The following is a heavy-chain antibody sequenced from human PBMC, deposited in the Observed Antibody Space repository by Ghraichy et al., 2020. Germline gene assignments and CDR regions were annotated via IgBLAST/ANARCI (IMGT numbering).Heavy chain of an antibody. V-gene: IGHV1-18*01. CDR1: GYTVTSSV. Sequence: ASVKVSCKVSGYTVTSSVISFVRLSPVLVLEWMGWISAYNGNTNYAQKLQGRVTMTTDTSTSTAYMELRSLRSDDTAVYYCARAESSGWYYWGQGTLVTVSS. D-gene: IGHD6-19*01. J-gene: IGHJ4*02. CDR2: ISAYNGNT. CDR3: ARAESSGWYY.